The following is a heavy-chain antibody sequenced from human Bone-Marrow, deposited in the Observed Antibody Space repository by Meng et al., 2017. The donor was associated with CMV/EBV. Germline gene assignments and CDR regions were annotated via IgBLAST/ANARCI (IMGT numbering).Heavy chain of an antibody. V-gene: IGHV1-8*01. CDR1: GYTFTSYD. D-gene: IGHD4-23*01. CDR2: MNPNSGNT. Sequence: SVKVSCKASGYTFTSYDINWVRQATGQGLEWMGWMNPNSGNTGYAQKFQGRVTMTRNTSISTAYMELSSLRSEDTAVYYCATYGGRPLPWGYGAFDIWGQGPMVTGSS. J-gene: IGHJ3*02. CDR3: ATYGGRPLPWGYGAFDI.